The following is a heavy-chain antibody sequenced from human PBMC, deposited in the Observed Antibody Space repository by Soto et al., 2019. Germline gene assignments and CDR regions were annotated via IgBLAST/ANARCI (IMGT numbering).Heavy chain of an antibody. Sequence: LSLTCAVHGGSFSDYYWSWIRQPPGKGLEWIGEINHSGSTNYNPSLKSRVTISIDTSKNQFSLKLSSVTAADTAVYYCARGHSSSAGRGNDDWFDPWGQGTLVTVSS. V-gene: IGHV4-34*01. J-gene: IGHJ5*01. CDR1: GGSFSDYY. CDR3: ARGHSSSAGRGNDDWFDP. CDR2: INHSGST. D-gene: IGHD6-25*01.